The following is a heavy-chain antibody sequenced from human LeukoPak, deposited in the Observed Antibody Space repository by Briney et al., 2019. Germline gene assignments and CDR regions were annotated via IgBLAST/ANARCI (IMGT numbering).Heavy chain of an antibody. V-gene: IGHV3-21*01. J-gene: IGHJ6*02. CDR3: ARVGRDGYNWEDYYYYGMDV. CDR2: ISSSSSYI. Sequence: RPGGSLRLSCAASGFTFSSYSMNWVRQAPGKGLEWVSSISSSSSYIYYADSVKGRFTISRDNAKNSLYLQMNSLRAEDTAVYYCARVGRDGYNWEDYYYYGMDVWGQGTTVTVSS. CDR1: GFTFSSYS. D-gene: IGHD5-12*01.